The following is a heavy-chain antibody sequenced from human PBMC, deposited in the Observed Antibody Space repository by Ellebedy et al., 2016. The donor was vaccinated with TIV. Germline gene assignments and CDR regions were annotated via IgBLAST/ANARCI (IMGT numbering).Heavy chain of an antibody. V-gene: IGHV3-33*01. Sequence: GESLKISXTTSGFTFGSYGMHLVRQAPGKGLEWVAVIWYDGTNIYYGDSVKGRFTISRDNSKNTLYLQMDSLRAGDTAVYYCVRGYDQFDYWGQGTLVTVPS. J-gene: IGHJ4*02. D-gene: IGHD5-12*01. CDR1: GFTFGSYG. CDR3: VRGYDQFDY. CDR2: IWYDGTNI.